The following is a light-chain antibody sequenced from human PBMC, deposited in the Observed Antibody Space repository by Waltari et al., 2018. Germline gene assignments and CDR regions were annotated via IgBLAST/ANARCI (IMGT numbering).Light chain of an antibody. J-gene: IGKJ1*01. CDR2: DAS. CDR1: QSVSSY. V-gene: IGKV3-11*01. Sequence: EIVLTQSPATLSLSPGERATLSCRASQSVSSYLAWYQQKPGQAPRLLIYDASNRATGIPARFRGRWSGTDFTLTISSLEPEDFAVYYCQQRSNWPRAWTFGQGTKVEIK. CDR3: QQRSNWPRAWT.